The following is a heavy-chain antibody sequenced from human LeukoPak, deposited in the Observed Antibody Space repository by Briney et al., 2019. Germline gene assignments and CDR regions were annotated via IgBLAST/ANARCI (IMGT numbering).Heavy chain of an antibody. CDR1: GASISSSDSY. V-gene: IGHV4-39*02. CDR3: ARQNPAASGQGLDY. D-gene: IGHD6-13*01. J-gene: IGHJ4*02. CDR2: IYRRGST. Sequence: SETLSLTCTVSGASISSSDSYWSWIRQPPGKGLEWIGSIYRRGSTSYNPSLKSRVTVSEDMSKNHFSLRLSSVTAADTAVYYCARQNPAASGQGLDYWGQGTLVTVSS.